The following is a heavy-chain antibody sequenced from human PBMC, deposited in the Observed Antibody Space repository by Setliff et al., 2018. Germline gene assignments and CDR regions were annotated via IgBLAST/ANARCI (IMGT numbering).Heavy chain of an antibody. CDR2: IIPTFRTT. Sequence: GASVKVSCKASGYTFTSYGISWVRQAPGQGLEWMGGIIPTFRTTSYAQKFQGRVTISTDESTMTAYMELNSLRPEDTAMYYCAREEVIVMTVNNYYYYMDVWGKGTTVTVSS. CDR3: AREEVIVMTVNNYYYYMDV. D-gene: IGHD2-21*02. J-gene: IGHJ6*03. CDR1: GYTFTSYG. V-gene: IGHV1-69*05.